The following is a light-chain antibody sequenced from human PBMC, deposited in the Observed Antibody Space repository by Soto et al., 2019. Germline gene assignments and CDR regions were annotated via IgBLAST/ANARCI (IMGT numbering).Light chain of an antibody. CDR2: DAS. CDR1: QSVSSY. Sequence: IVLTQSPGTLSLSPGERATLSCRASQSVSSYLAWYQQKPGQAPRLLIYDASSRATAIPARFSGSGSGTDFTLTISSLEPEDFAVYYCQQRSDWPLTFGGGTKVEIK. CDR3: QQRSDWPLT. V-gene: IGKV3-11*01. J-gene: IGKJ4*01.